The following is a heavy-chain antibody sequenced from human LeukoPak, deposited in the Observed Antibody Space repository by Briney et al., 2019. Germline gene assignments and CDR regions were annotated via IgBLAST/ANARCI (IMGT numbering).Heavy chain of an antibody. CDR3: ARISLGAIWGYYYGMDV. CDR1: GGTFSSYS. V-gene: IGHV1-69*13. CDR2: VIPIFDTA. D-gene: IGHD1-26*01. J-gene: IGHJ6*02. Sequence: ASVKVSCKASGGTFSSYSISWVRQAPGQGLEWMGGVIPIFDTADYAQKFQGRVTITADESTSTAYMELSSLRSEDTAVFYCARISLGAIWGYYYGMDVWGQGTTVTVSS.